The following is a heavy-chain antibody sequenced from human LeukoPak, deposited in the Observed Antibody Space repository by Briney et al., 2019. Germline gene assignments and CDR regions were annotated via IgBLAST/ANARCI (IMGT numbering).Heavy chain of an antibody. D-gene: IGHD2-2*02. CDR3: ARVSYCSSTSCYRGWFDP. CDR2: INTNNGNT. V-gene: IGHV1-18*01. J-gene: IGHJ5*02. CDR1: GYTFTNYA. Sequence: ASVKVSCKASGYTFTNYAFSWVRQAPGQGLEWMGWINTNNGNTNYVKRLQGRVTMTTDTSTSTAYMELRSLRSDDTAVYYCARVSYCSSTSCYRGWFDPWGQGTLVTVSS.